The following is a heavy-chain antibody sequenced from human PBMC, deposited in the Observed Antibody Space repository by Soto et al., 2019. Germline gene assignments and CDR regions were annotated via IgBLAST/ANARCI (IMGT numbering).Heavy chain of an antibody. D-gene: IGHD3-3*01. CDR2: ISGSGGST. CDR3: AKGVDFWSGYNWFDP. J-gene: IGHJ5*02. CDR1: GFTFSSYA. Sequence: PGGSLRLSCAASGFTFSSYAMSWVRQAPGKGLEWVSAISGSGGSTYYADSVKGRFTISRDNSKNTLYLQMNSLRAEDTAVYYCAKGVDFWSGYNWFDPWGQGTLVTVSS. V-gene: IGHV3-23*01.